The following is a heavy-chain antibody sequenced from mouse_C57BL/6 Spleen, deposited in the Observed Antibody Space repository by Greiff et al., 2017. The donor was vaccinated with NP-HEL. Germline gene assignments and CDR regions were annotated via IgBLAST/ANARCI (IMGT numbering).Heavy chain of an antibody. CDR3: AKIYSYGDYFDY. Sequence: QVQLQQPGAELVRPGTSVKLSCKASGYTFTSYWMHWVKQRPGQGLEWIGVIDPSDSYTNYNQKFKGKATLTVDTSSSTAYMQLSSLTSEDSAVYYCAKIYSYGDYFDYWGQGTTLTVSS. D-gene: IGHD2-1*01. CDR2: IDPSDSYT. V-gene: IGHV1-59*01. J-gene: IGHJ2*01. CDR1: GYTFTSYW.